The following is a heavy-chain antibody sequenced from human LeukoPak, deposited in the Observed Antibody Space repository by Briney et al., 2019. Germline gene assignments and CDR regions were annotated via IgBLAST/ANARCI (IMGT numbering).Heavy chain of an antibody. CDR3: ARDRMPVDY. D-gene: IGHD2-2*01. CDR1: GLTFSRDW. CDR2: IRQDGGET. J-gene: IGHJ4*02. V-gene: IGHV3-7*01. Sequence: GGSLRLSCEASGLTFSRDWMGWVRQAPGKGLEWVANIRQDGGETYYGDSVKGRFIISRDNAKNSLYLQMNSLRAEDTAVYYCARDRMPVDYWGQGTLVTVSS.